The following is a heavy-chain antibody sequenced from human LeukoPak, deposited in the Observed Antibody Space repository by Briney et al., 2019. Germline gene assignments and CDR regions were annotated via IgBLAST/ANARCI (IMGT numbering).Heavy chain of an antibody. V-gene: IGHV3-21*01. Sequence: KPGGSLRLSCAASGFTFSDYSMNWVRQAPGKGLEWVSSITSSGTYIYYADSVKGRFTISRDNAKNSLYLQMNSLRAEDTAVYYCARGRWGKDAFDIWGQGTMVTVSS. CDR1: GFTFSDYS. CDR2: ITSSGTYI. D-gene: IGHD3-16*01. CDR3: ARGRWGKDAFDI. J-gene: IGHJ3*02.